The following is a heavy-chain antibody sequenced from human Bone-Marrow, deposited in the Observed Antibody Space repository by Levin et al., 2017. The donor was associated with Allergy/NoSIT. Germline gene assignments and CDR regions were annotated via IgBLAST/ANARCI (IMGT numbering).Heavy chain of an antibody. CDR2: MYYSGST. Sequence: SETLSLTCTVSGGSISGSNYYWGWFRQPPGKGLEWIGSMYYSGSTYYNPSLKSRVTISLDTSKNQFSLKLSSVTAADTAVYYCAAGNTLFDYWGQGTLITVSS. CDR3: AAGNTLFDY. D-gene: IGHD1-26*01. CDR1: GGSISGSNYY. J-gene: IGHJ4*02. V-gene: IGHV4-39*07.